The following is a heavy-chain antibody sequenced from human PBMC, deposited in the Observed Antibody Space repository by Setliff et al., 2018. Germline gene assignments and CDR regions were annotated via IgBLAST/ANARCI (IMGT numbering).Heavy chain of an antibody. Sequence: PGGSLRLSCVASGFTFSSFWMSWVRQAPGKGLEWVAKIKKDGSEKYYVGSVRGRFTISRDNAKESMYLQMDSLRAEDTAVYYCARGGDYCGGECYIPPPDSYWGQGTLVTVSS. CDR1: GFTFSSFW. J-gene: IGHJ4*02. CDR2: IKKDGSEK. V-gene: IGHV3-7*01. CDR3: ARGGDYCGGECYIPPPDSY. D-gene: IGHD2-21*01.